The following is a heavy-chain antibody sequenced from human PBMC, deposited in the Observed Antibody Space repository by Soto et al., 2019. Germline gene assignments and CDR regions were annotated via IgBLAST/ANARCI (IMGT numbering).Heavy chain of an antibody. CDR3: VRGGINYAS. D-gene: IGHD4-4*01. CDR2: IKPDESEK. V-gene: IGHV3-7*01. J-gene: IGHJ5*02. Sequence: EVQLVESGGGVVQPGGSLRLSCTASGFTFSDSWMTWVRQAQGKGLEWVARIKPDESEKKYADSVKGRFTISRDNAKNSMYLQMDSLRGEDTAVYYCVRGGINYASWGQGNLVTVSS. CDR1: GFTFSDSW.